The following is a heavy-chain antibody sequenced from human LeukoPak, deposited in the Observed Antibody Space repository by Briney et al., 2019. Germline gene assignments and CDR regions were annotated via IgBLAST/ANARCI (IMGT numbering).Heavy chain of an antibody. CDR1: GFTFSNAW. Sequence: GGSLRLSCAASGFTFSNAWMSWVRQAPGKGLEWVGRIKSKTDGGTTDYAAPVKGRFTISRDDSKNTLYLQMNSLKTEDTAVYYCPPDQSYYYDSRGFPFDYWGQGTLVTVSS. CDR3: PPDQSYYYDSRGFPFDY. V-gene: IGHV3-15*01. D-gene: IGHD3-22*01. CDR2: IKSKTDGGTT. J-gene: IGHJ4*02.